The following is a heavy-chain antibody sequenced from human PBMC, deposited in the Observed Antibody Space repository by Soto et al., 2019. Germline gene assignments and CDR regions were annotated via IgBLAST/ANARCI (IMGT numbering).Heavy chain of an antibody. CDR1: GGSIYTGGFY. CDR2: IYYTGST. CDR3: ATSLVTSRARVDY. D-gene: IGHD1-26*01. Sequence: SETLSLTCTVSGGSIYTGGFYWSWIRQLPGKGLEWLGYIYYTGSTQYTPSLKSRLSISTDTSDNQFPLRLNSVTAADTAVYYCATSLVTSRARVDYWGQGTPVTVSS. J-gene: IGHJ4*02. V-gene: IGHV4-31*03.